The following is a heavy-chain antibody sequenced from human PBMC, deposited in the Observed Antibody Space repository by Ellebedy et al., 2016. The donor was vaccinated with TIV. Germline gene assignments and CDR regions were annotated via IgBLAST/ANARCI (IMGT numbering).Heavy chain of an antibody. CDR1: GGSFSGYY. D-gene: IGHD5-18*01. CDR3: ARDRGYSYGEFDY. CDR2: INHSGST. V-gene: IGHV4-34*01. J-gene: IGHJ4*02. Sequence: SETLSLTCAVYGGSFSGYYWSWIRQPPGKGLEWIGEINHSGSTNYNPSLKSRVTVSVDTSKNQFSLKLSSVTAADTAVYYCARDRGYSYGEFDYWGQGTLVTVSS.